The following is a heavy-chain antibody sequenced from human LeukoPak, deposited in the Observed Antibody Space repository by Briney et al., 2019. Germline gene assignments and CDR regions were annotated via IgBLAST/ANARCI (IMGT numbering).Heavy chain of an antibody. V-gene: IGHV3-15*01. CDR2: VKSKTDGGTT. J-gene: IGHJ4*02. CDR1: GFTFINAW. CDR3: TIQGHSWGSSTTIDY. D-gene: IGHD2/OR15-2a*01. Sequence: GGSLRVSCAASGFTFINAWMTWVRQAPGKGLEWVGRVKSKTDGGTTDYAAPVKGRFTISRDDSKNTLFLQMNSLKTEDTAVYYCTIQGHSWGSSTTIDYWGQGTLVTVSS.